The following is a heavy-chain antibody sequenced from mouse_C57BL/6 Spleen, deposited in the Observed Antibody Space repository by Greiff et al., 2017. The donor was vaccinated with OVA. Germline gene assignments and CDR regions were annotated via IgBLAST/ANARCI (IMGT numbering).Heavy chain of an antibody. D-gene: IGHD2-1*01. V-gene: IGHV1-15*01. CDR1: GYTFTDYE. CDR3: TRWELFAD. Sequence: VQLQQSGAELVRPGASVTLSCKASGYTFTDYEMHWVKQTPVHGLEWIGAIDPETGGTAYNQKFKGKAILTADKSSSTAYMELRSLTSEDSAVYYCTRWELFADWGQGTLVTVSA. CDR2: IDPETGGT. J-gene: IGHJ3*01.